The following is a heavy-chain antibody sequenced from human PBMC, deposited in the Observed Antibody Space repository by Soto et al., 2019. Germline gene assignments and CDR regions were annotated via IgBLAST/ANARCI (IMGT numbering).Heavy chain of an antibody. J-gene: IGHJ4*02. CDR1: GYTFTSYY. CDR3: ARAQQLVLEGFDY. D-gene: IGHD6-13*01. CDR2: INPSGGST. Sequence: ASVKVSCKASGYTFTSYYXXXXXXXPGQGLEWMGIINPSGGSTSYAQKFQGRVTMTRDTSTSTVYMELSSLRSEDTAVYYCARAQQLVLEGFDYWGQGTLVTVSS. V-gene: IGHV1-46*03.